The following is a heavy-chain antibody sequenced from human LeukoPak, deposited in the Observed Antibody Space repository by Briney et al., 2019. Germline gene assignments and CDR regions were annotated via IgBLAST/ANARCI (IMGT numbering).Heavy chain of an antibody. CDR2: IYYSGST. V-gene: IGHV4-39*01. CDR1: GGSIISSSYY. J-gene: IGHJ6*02. Sequence: SGALSLPCTVSGGSIISSSYYWGGIRQPPGQGLGWVGIIYYSGSTYYNPSLKSRVTISVDTSKNQFSLKLSSVTAADTAVYYCAAGYSSGWYYYYGMDVWGQGTTVTVSS. D-gene: IGHD6-19*01. CDR3: AAGYSSGWYYYYGMDV.